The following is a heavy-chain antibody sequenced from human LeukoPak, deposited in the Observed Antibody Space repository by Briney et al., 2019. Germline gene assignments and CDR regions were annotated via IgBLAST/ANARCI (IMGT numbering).Heavy chain of an antibody. V-gene: IGHV1-8*01. CDR2: MNPNSGNT. Sequence: GASVKVSCKASGYTFTSYDINWVRQATGQGLEWMGWMNPNSGNTGYAQKFQGRVTMTRNTSISTAYMELSSLRSEDTAVYYCARGVKDFWSGYYPNFDYWGQGTLVTVSS. CDR3: ARGVKDFWSGYYPNFDY. J-gene: IGHJ4*02. CDR1: GYTFTSYD. D-gene: IGHD3-3*01.